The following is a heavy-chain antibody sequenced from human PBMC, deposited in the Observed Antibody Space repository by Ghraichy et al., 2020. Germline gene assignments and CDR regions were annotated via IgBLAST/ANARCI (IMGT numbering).Heavy chain of an antibody. J-gene: IGHJ4*02. CDR2: LYYSGST. Sequence: SETLSLTCTVSGGSVSDYHWSWIRQPPGKGLEWIGYLYYSGSTEYNPSLKSRVTISKDTSKHHVSLRLTSVTAADTAMYYCARDGDENFSKNWFPIHWGQGTLVTVSS. V-gene: IGHV4-59*02. D-gene: IGHD2-21*02. CDR3: ARDGDENFSKNWFPIH. CDR1: GGSVSDYH.